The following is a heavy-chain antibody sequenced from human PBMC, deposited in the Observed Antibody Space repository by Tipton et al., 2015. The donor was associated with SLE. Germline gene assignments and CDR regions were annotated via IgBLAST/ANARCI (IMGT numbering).Heavy chain of an antibody. V-gene: IGHV4-61*02. CDR2: IHTTGST. Sequence: TLSLTCTDSDDSISSNSYYWSWIRQPAGKGLEWIGRIHTTGSTNYNPSLKSRVTISVDTSKNQFSLKLSSVTAADTAVYYCVELTGFRSYWGQGTLVTVSS. J-gene: IGHJ4*02. D-gene: IGHD3-10*01. CDR1: DDSISSNSYY. CDR3: VELTGFRSY.